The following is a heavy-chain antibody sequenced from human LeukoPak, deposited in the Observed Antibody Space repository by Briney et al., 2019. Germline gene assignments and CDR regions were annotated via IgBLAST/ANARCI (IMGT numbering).Heavy chain of an antibody. CDR1: GYTFTGYY. CDR2: INPNSGGT. V-gene: IGHV1-2*02. J-gene: IGHJ4*02. Sequence: GASVKVSCKASGYTFTGYYMHWVRQAPGQGLEWMGWINPNSGGTNYAQKFQGRVTMTRDTSISTAYMELSRLRPDDTAVYYCARDLEGASSPKYWGQGTLVTVSS. CDR3: ARDLEGASSPKY. D-gene: IGHD6-13*01.